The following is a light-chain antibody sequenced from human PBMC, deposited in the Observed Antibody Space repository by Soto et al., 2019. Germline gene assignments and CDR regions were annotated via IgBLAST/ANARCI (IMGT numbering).Light chain of an antibody. J-gene: IGKJ4*01. Sequence: QMTQPPGSQTASIGDRVTIPFRAPQDISVWLSWYQQKPGKAPTFLIYAASSLKDGVPSRFSGSGSGTDFTLTISSLEPEDFAVYYCQQRCNWPLTFGGGTK. CDR2: AAS. V-gene: IGKV1-12*01. CDR3: QQRCNWPLT. CDR1: QDISVW.